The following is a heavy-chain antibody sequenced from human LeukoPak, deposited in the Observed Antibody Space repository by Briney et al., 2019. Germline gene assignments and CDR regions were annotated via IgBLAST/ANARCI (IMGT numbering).Heavy chain of an antibody. J-gene: IGHJ4*02. CDR2: IYSGGST. Sequence: PGGSLRLSCAASGFTFSSYWMSWVRQAPGKGLEWVSVIYSGGSTYYADSVKGRFTISRDNSKNTLYLQMNSLRAEDTAVYYCASGYYGSGSYYNWGQGTLVTVSS. CDR3: ASGYYGSGSYYN. D-gene: IGHD3-10*01. V-gene: IGHV3-53*01. CDR1: GFTFSSYW.